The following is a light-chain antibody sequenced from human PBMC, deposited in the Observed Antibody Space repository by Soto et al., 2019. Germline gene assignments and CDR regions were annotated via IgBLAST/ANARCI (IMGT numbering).Light chain of an antibody. V-gene: IGLV3-21*02. CDR1: NIGSKS. CDR3: QVWDSSSDHVV. CDR2: DDS. Sequence: SYELTQPPSVSVAPGQTARITCGGTNIGSKSVHWYQQKPGQAPVLVVYDDSDRPSGIPERFSGSNSGNTATLTINRVEAGDEADYYCQVWDSSSDHVVFGGGTKLTVL. J-gene: IGLJ2*01.